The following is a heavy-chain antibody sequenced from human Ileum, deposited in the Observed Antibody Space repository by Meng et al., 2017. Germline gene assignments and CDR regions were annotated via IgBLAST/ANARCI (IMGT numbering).Heavy chain of an antibody. V-gene: IGHV3-15*01. J-gene: IGHJ4*02. D-gene: IGHD3-3*01. CDR2: IKSKTDGGTT. CDR1: GFTFNNAW. Sequence: GESLKISCAASGFTFNNAWFHWVRQAPGKGLEWVGRIKSKTDGGTTNYGTSVKGRFSISRDDSKHTLSLEMSSLKTEDTAVYYCTTGRGVEWRYWGQGTLVTVSS. CDR3: TTGRGVEWRY.